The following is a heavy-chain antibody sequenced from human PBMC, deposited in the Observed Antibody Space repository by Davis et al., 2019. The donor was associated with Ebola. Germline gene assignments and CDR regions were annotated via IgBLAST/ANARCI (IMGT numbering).Heavy chain of an antibody. CDR3: AKDAPMIVVVITTPSFDY. J-gene: IGHJ4*02. Sequence: GESLKISCAASGLTFSSYSMNWVRQAPGKGLEWVSAISGSGGSTYYADSVKGRFTISRDNSKNTLYLQMNSLRAEDTAVYYCAKDAPMIVVVITTPSFDYWGQGTLVTVSS. CDR1: GLTFSSYS. CDR2: ISGSGGST. D-gene: IGHD3-22*01. V-gene: IGHV3-23*01.